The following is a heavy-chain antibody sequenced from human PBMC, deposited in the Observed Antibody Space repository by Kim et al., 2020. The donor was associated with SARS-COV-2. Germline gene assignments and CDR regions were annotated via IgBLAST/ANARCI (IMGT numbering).Heavy chain of an antibody. Sequence: SETLSLTCAVYGGSFSGYYWSWIRQPPGKGLEWIGEINHSGSTNYNPSLKSRVTISVDTSKNQFSLKLSSMTAADTAVYYCARGRDLRFLEWLRFTGRDDAFDIWGQGTMVTVSS. CDR1: GGSFSGYY. D-gene: IGHD3-3*01. J-gene: IGHJ3*02. CDR2: INHSGST. CDR3: ARGRDLRFLEWLRFTGRDDAFDI. V-gene: IGHV4-34*01.